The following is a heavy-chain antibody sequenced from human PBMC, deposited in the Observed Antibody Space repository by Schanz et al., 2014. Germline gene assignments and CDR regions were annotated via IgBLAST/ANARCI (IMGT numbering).Heavy chain of an antibody. CDR2: ILYRGDS. J-gene: IGHJ6*02. CDR1: GGSINNNNW. V-gene: IGHV4-4*02. Sequence: QVQLQESGPGLVKPSGTLSLTCDVTGGSINNNNWWTWVRQPPGKGREWIGEILYRGDSNYKPSLRGRVTMSVDKSKNQFSLKGTSVTAADTAVYYCARVASWLGNGLDVWGQGTTVTVSS. CDR3: ARVASWLGNGLDV. D-gene: IGHD3-9*01.